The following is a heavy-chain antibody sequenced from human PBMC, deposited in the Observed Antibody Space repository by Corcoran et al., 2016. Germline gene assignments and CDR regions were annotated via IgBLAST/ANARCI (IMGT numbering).Heavy chain of an antibody. CDR3: ARRTLECYWYLDL. CDR1: GYTFTSYW. V-gene: IGHV5-51*01. J-gene: IGHJ2*01. D-gene: IGHD3-3*01. Sequence: EVQLVQSGAEVKKPGESLKISCQGSGYTFTSYWIGWVRQMPEKGLEWMGIIYPGDSDTRYSPSFQGQVTISADKSINNAYLQWSSLKASDTAMYYCARRTLECYWYLDLWGRGTLVTVSA. CDR2: IYPGDSDT.